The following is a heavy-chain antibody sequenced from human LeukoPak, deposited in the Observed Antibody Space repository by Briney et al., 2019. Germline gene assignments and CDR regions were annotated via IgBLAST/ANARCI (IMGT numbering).Heavy chain of an antibody. D-gene: IGHD3-10*01. V-gene: IGHV3-23*01. Sequence: PGGSLRLSCAASGFTFSSYAMSWVRQAPGKGLEWVSSISGSGGRTHYADSVRGRFTISRDNSKNTLYLQMNSLRAEDTALYYCAKEEYYYGSGSMGNWGQGTLVTVSS. CDR3: AKEEYYYGSGSMGN. CDR1: GFTFSSYA. CDR2: ISGSGGRT. J-gene: IGHJ4*02.